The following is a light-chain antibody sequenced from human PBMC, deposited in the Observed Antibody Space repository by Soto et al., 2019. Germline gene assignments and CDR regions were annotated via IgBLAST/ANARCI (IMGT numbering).Light chain of an antibody. CDR2: DIS. V-gene: IGKV3-11*01. CDR1: QSINRH. J-gene: IGKJ5*01. CDR3: QQRSNRIT. Sequence: EIVITQSPATLSVSPGERATLSCRASQSINRHLAWYRQKPGQAPRLLIYDISTRAAAIPARFSGSGSGTDFTLTVSSLEPEDFALYYCQQRSNRITFGQGTRLEIK.